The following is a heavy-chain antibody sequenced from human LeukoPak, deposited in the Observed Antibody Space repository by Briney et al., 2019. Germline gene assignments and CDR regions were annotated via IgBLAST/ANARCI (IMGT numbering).Heavy chain of an antibody. J-gene: IGHJ4*02. D-gene: IGHD5-18*01. CDR3: ASGQDTAMGGPFDY. V-gene: IGHV4-61*02. CDR2: IYTSGST. CDR1: GGSISSGGYY. Sequence: PSETLSLTCTVSGGSISSGGYYWSWIRQPAGKGLEWIGRIYTSGSTNYNPSLKSRVTISVDTSKNQFSLKLSSVTAADTAVYYCASGQDTAMGGPFDYWGQGTLVTVSS.